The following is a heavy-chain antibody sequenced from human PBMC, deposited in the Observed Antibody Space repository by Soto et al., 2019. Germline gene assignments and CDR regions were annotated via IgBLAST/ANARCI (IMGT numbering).Heavy chain of an antibody. CDR3: ARVFSSGSGWMYYFDF. Sequence: QVQLQESGPGLVKSSETLSRTCTVSSDSISGENWWSWVRQPPGMGLEWIGEIFHTGGTNYNPSLRSRVTMEVDKSKNQFSLKLISATAADTAVYYCARVFSSGSGWMYYFDFWSQGTLVFVSS. CDR1: SDSISGENW. CDR2: IFHTGGT. V-gene: IGHV4-4*02. D-gene: IGHD3-16*01. J-gene: IGHJ4*02.